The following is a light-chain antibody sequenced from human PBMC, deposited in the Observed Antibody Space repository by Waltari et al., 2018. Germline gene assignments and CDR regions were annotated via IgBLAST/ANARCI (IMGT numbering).Light chain of an antibody. CDR1: QILQYNGNDY. CDR2: LGS. Sequence: DIVXTQSPVSLPVTPGEPASITCRSIQILQYNGNDYLSWFLQKPGQVQQLLISLGSSRASGVPDRFSGSVSGTDFTLRISRVEAEDVGLYYCMQGRQPGYTFGQGTRLEIK. J-gene: IGKJ2*01. V-gene: IGKV2-28*01. CDR3: MQGRQPGYT.